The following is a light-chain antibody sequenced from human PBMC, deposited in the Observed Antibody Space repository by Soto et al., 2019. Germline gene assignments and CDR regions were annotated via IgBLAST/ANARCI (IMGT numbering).Light chain of an antibody. CDR2: CTS. CDR1: QSMGTTY. J-gene: IGKJ4*01. CDR3: KQYDSSLIT. Sequence: EIVLTQSPGTLSLSPGERATLSCRASQSMGTTYLAWYQQKPGQSPRLLISCTSSMATGIPYRFSGSGSGTDFTLTISRLEPEDFAVFYCKQYDSSLITFGGGTKVEFK. V-gene: IGKV3-20*01.